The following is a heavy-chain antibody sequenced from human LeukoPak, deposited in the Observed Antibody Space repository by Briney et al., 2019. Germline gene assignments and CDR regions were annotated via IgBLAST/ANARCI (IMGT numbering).Heavy chain of an antibody. CDR2: VSESGGST. CDR3: AKDGAWLRFDD. D-gene: IGHD5-12*01. J-gene: IGHJ4*02. CDR1: GFTFSTIG. V-gene: IGHV3-23*01. Sequence: GGSLRLSCATSGFTFSTIGMSWVRQAPGKGPEWVSGVSESGGSTYYADSVKGRFTISRDDSKNTLYLQMNNLRAEDTAVYYCAKDGAWLRFDDWGQGILVTVSS.